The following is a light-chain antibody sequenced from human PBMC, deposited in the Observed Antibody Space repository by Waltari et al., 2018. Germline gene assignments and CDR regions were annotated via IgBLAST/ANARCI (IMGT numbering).Light chain of an antibody. CDR2: LGS. CDR1: QSLLHSNGYNY. Sequence: DIVMTQSPLSLPVTPGEPASISCRSSQSLLHSNGYNYLDWYLQTPGQSPQLLIYLGSNRASWVPDRFSGSGSGTDFTLKISRVEAEDVGVYYCMQALQTPWTFGQGTKVEIK. V-gene: IGKV2-28*01. CDR3: MQALQTPWT. J-gene: IGKJ1*01.